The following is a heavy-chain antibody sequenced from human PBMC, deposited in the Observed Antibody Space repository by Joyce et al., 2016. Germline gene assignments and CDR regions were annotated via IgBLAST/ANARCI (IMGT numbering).Heavy chain of an antibody. D-gene: IGHD1-14*01. J-gene: IGHJ4*02. V-gene: IGHV4-39*07. CDR2: IYYSSDT. CDR3: ARGRLVPGVAHLARRGAAVPPGH. Sequence: QLQLQDSGPGLVKPSETLSLTCTVSAGSISSSGYYWGWIRQPPGKGLEWIGCIYYSSDTYYHPSLEIRVTISRDTSKNQFSLKLTSVTAADTAVYFCARGRLVPGVAHLARRGAAVPPGHWGQGSLVTVSS. CDR1: AGSISSSGYY.